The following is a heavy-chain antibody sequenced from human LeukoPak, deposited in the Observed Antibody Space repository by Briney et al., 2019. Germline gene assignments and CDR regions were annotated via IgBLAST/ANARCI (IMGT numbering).Heavy chain of an antibody. CDR2: INHSGST. D-gene: IGHD2-15*01. Sequence: SETLSLTCAVYGGSFSGYYRSWIRQPPGKGLEWIGEINHSGSTNYNPSLKSRVTISVDTSKNQFSPKLSSVTAADTAVYYCARGPPIVVVVAATPFYFDYWGQGTLVTVSS. CDR1: GGSFSGYY. CDR3: ARGPPIVVVVAATPFYFDY. J-gene: IGHJ4*02. V-gene: IGHV4-34*01.